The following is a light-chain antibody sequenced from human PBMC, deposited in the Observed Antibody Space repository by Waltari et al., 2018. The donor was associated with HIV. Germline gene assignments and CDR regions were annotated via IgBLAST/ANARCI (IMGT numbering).Light chain of an antibody. V-gene: IGLV1-47*01. J-gene: IGLJ3*02. CDR3: GAWDDSLSAWV. Sequence: QSVLTQPPSASATPGQRIIISCSGGRSHIDLNYVNWFQHFPGTAPKLLIQRNNQRTSGVPDRFSASKSGTSASLAIGGLRSEDEADYYCGAWDDSLSAWVFGGGTKLSVL. CDR2: RNN. CDR1: RSHIDLNY.